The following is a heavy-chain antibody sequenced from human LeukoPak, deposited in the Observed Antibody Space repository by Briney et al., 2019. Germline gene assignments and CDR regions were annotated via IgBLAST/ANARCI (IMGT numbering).Heavy chain of an antibody. V-gene: IGHV1-2*02. J-gene: IGHJ5*02. CDR1: GYTFTGYY. D-gene: IGHD7-27*01. Sequence: ASVKVSCKASGYTFTGYYMHWVRQASGQGLEWMGWINPNSGGTNYAQKFQGRVTMTRDTSISTAYMELSRLRSDDTAVYYCARDALRNRHWGAWFDPWGQGTLVTVSS. CDR3: ARDALRNRHWGAWFDP. CDR2: INPNSGGT.